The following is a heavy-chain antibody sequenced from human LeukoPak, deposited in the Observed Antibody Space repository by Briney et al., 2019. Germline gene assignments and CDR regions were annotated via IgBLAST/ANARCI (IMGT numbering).Heavy chain of an antibody. V-gene: IGHV4-30-2*01. J-gene: IGHJ6*02. CDR3: ASAVDYYDSSGYYPGYYYYGMDV. CDR1: GGSFSGYS. CDR2: IYHSGST. D-gene: IGHD3-22*01. Sequence: SSETLSLTCAVYGGSFSGYSWSWIRQPPGKGLEWIGYIYHSGSTYYNPSLKSRVTISVDRSKNQFSLKLSSVTAADTAVYYCASAVDYYDSSGYYPGYYYYGMDVWGQGTTVTVSS.